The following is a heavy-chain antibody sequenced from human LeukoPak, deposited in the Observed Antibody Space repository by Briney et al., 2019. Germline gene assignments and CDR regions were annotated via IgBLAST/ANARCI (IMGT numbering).Heavy chain of an antibody. Sequence: GASVKVSCKASGYTFTGYYMHWVRQAPGQGLEWMGWINPNSGGTNYAQKFQGRVTMTRDTSISTAYMELSRLRSDDTAVYYCARVRLSSGWYPLYYFDYWGQGTLVTVSS. D-gene: IGHD6-19*01. V-gene: IGHV1-2*02. J-gene: IGHJ4*02. CDR3: ARVRLSSGWYPLYYFDY. CDR2: INPNSGGT. CDR1: GYTFTGYY.